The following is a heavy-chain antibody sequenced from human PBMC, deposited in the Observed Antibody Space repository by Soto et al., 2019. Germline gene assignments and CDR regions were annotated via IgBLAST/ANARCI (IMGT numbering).Heavy chain of an antibody. CDR3: ANVHECCSGHQASFDL. Sequence: GGSMRVPCAASAFTFRPYAMSGFRQVPGKRLEWVSFISGSGGSTYYADSVKGRFTISRDNSENTLYLQMNSLRVEDTAIYYCANVHECCSGHQASFDLWGQGTPVTGSS. CDR2: ISGSGGST. J-gene: IGHJ5*01. CDR1: AFTFRPYA. D-gene: IGHD3-3*01. V-gene: IGHV3-23*01.